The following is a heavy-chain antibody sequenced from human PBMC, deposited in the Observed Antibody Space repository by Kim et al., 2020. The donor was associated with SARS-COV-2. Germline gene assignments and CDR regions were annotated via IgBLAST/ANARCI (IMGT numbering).Heavy chain of an antibody. CDR3: TAQPHCGGDCYYYYGMDV. D-gene: IGHD2-21*02. Sequence: GGSLRLSCAASGFTFSNAWMSWVRQAPGKGLEWVGRIKSKTDGGTTDYAAPVKGRFTISRDDSKNTLYLQMNSLKTEDTAVYYCTAQPHCGGDCYYYYGMDVWGQGTTVTVSS. J-gene: IGHJ6*02. CDR2: IKSKTDGGTT. V-gene: IGHV3-15*01. CDR1: GFTFSNAW.